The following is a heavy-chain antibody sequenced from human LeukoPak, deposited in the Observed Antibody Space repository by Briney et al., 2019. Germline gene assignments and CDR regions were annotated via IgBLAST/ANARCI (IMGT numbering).Heavy chain of an antibody. CDR1: GGSISSSNW. V-gene: IGHV4-4*02. J-gene: IGHJ4*02. CDR3: ARRTTTVEAAAGTYY. Sequence: PSGTLSLTCAVSGGSISSSNWWSWVRQPPGKGLEWIGEIYHSGSTNYNPSLKSRVTISVDKSKNQFSLKLSSVTAADTAVYYCARRTTTVEAAAGTYYWGQGTLVTVSS. D-gene: IGHD6-13*01. CDR2: IYHSGST.